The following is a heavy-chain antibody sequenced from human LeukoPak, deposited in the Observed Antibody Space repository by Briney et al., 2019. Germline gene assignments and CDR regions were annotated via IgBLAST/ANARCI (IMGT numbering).Heavy chain of an antibody. Sequence: ASVKVSCKASGYTFTGYYMHWVRQAPGQGLEWMGWINPYSGGTNYAQKFQGRVTMTRDTSISTAYMELSRLRSDDTAVYYCASFVGYSYGYDYWGQGTLVTVSS. J-gene: IGHJ4*02. V-gene: IGHV1-2*02. CDR3: ASFVGYSYGYDY. CDR2: INPYSGGT. CDR1: GYTFTGYY. D-gene: IGHD5-18*01.